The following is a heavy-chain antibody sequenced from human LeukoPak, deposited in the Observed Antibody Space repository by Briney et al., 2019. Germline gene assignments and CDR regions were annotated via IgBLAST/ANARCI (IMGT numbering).Heavy chain of an antibody. CDR1: GFNFKTHS. CDR2: ISYDGDNK. J-gene: IGHJ3*01. Sequence: PGGSLRLSCAASGFNFKTHSIHWVRQAPGKGLDWVAGISYDGDNKYYADSVKGRFTVSRDNAKNSLFLQMNSLRGEDTAVYYCARGNPNRNALDLWGQGTMVTISS. V-gene: IGHV3-30-3*01. CDR3: ARGNPNRNALDL. D-gene: IGHD1-14*01.